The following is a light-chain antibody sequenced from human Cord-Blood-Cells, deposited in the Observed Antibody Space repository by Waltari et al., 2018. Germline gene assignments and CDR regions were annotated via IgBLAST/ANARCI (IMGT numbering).Light chain of an antibody. CDR3: QQYGSSPPFT. CDR1: QSVSSSY. J-gene: IGKJ3*01. V-gene: IGKV3-20*01. CDR2: GAS. Sequence: EIVLTQSPGTLSLSPGERATLSCRASQSVSSSYLAWYQQKPGQAPRLHIYGASSRATCIPDRFSGSGSGTDFTLTISRLEPEDFAVYYCQQYGSSPPFTFGPGTKVDIK.